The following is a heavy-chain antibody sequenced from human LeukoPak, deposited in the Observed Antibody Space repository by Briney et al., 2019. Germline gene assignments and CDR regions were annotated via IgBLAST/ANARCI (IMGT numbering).Heavy chain of an antibody. CDR1: GGSFSGYY. V-gene: IGHV6-1*01. CDR2: TYYRSKWYY. D-gene: IGHD3-16*01. J-gene: IGHJ5*02. Sequence: SETLSLTCAVYGGSFSGYYWTWIRQSPSRGLEWLGRTYYRSKWYYDYAAPVKSRVTINPDTSKNQFSLQLNSVTPEDTAVYYCARGGGAIATWGQGTLVTVSS. CDR3: ARGGGAIAT.